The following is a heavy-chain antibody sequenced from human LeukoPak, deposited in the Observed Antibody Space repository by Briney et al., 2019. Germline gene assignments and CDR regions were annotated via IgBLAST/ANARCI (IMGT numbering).Heavy chain of an antibody. D-gene: IGHD5-24*01. Sequence: PGGSLRLSCAASGFTFSSYSMNWVRQAPGKGLEWVSYISSSSSTIYYADSVKGRFTISRDNAKNSLYLQMSSLRAEDTAVYYCARGMATQYGDYFDYWGQGTLVTVSS. V-gene: IGHV3-48*01. J-gene: IGHJ4*02. CDR3: ARGMATQYGDYFDY. CDR2: ISSSSSTI. CDR1: GFTFSSYS.